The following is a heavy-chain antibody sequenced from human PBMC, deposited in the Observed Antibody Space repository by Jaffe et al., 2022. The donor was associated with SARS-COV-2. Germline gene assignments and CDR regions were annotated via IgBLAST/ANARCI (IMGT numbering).Heavy chain of an antibody. Sequence: QVQLVESGGGVVQPGRSLRLSCAASGFTFSSYGMHWVRQAPGKGLEWVAVISYDGSNKYYADSVKGRFTISRDNSKNTLYLQMNSLRAEDTAVYYCAKVSRGSSFYYFDYWGQGTLVTVSS. J-gene: IGHJ4*02. CDR3: AKVSRGSSFYYFDY. V-gene: IGHV3-30*18. CDR1: GFTFSSYG. CDR2: ISYDGSNK. D-gene: IGHD1-26*01.